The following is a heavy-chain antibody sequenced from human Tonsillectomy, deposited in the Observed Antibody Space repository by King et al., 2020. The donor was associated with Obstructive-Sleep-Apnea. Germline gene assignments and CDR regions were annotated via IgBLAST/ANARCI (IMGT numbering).Heavy chain of an antibody. D-gene: IGHD3-9*01. J-gene: IGHJ5*02. Sequence: HVQLVESGAEVKKPGASVKVSCKASGYTFTNYDINWVRQATGQGLEWMGWMNPNSGNTGYAQKFQGRVTMTRNTTISTAYMELTSLRSEDTAVYYCARRTDILTGYYIPWGQGTLVTVSS. CDR3: ARRTDILTGYYIP. CDR2: MNPNSGNT. V-gene: IGHV1-8*02. CDR1: GYTFTNYD.